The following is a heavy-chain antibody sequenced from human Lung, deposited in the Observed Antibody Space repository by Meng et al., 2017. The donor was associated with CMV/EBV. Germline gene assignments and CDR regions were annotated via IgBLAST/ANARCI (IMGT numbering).Heavy chain of an antibody. D-gene: IGHD4-11*01. V-gene: IGHV4-39*07. CDR3: AREGGKGDYRDYRMYYGMDV. CDR1: GTSIRSSTYY. CDR2: ISYSENT. Sequence: SXTXSLXCSLSGTSIRSSTYYGGWIRQPPGKGLEWIGSISYSENTYYNPSLKSPVTISVDTSKNQFSLRLSSVTAADTAVYYCAREGGKGDYRDYRMYYGMDVWXQGNXVTVSS. J-gene: IGHJ6*02.